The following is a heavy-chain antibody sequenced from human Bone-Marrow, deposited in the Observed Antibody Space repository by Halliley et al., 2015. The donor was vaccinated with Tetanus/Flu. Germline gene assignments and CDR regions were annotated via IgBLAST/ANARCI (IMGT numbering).Heavy chain of an antibody. D-gene: IGHD1-26*01. CDR3: AKDRVIVGASDFDY. J-gene: IGHJ4*02. Sequence: SLRLSCAASGFTFSKHAVSWVRRAPGKGLEWVSSISGSGGTTFLADSVRGRFTISRDNSKNTLYLEMNSLRDEDTAVYYCAKDRVIVGASDFDYWGQGTQVTVSS. V-gene: IGHV3-23*01. CDR1: GFTFSKHA. CDR2: ISGSGGTT.